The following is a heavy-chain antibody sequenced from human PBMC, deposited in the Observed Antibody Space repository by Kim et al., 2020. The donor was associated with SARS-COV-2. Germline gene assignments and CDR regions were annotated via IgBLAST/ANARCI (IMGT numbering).Heavy chain of an antibody. CDR2: INHSGST. CDR3: TLDVVVPAAIPSYYYYYGMDV. Sequence: SETLSLTCAVYGGSFSGYYWSWIRQPPGKGLEWIGEINHSGSTNYNPSLKSRVTISVDTSKNQFSLKLSSVTAADTAVYYCTLDVVVPAAIPSYYYYYGMDVWGQGTTVTVSS. CDR1: GGSFSGYY. D-gene: IGHD2-2*01. J-gene: IGHJ6*02. V-gene: IGHV4-34*01.